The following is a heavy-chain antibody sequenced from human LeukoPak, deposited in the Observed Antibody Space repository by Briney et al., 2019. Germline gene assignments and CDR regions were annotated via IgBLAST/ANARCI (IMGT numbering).Heavy chain of an antibody. CDR2: IDQSGDT. Sequence: SETVSLTCDVYGGYYSDYSWTWIHQPPGKGLEWMGEIDQSGDTNHNPSLMSRVTISVDTSKSQFSLKLSSVTAADTAVYYCARSHEEYYDYYYGMDVWGQGTTVTVSS. D-gene: IGHD3-10*01. CDR3: ARSHEEYYDYYYGMDV. CDR1: GGYYSDYS. V-gene: IGHV4-34*01. J-gene: IGHJ6*02.